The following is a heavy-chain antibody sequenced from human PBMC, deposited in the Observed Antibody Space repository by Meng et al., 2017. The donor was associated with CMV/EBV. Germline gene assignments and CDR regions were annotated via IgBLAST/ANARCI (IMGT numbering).Heavy chain of an antibody. D-gene: IGHD3-3*01. CDR2: IRSQAYGGTP. CDR1: GFTFGDYT. Sequence: GESLKISCSASGFTFGDYTMSWVRQAPGKGLEWVGFIRSQAYGGTPKYAASVKGRFTISRDDSKTIAYLQMNSLKTEDTAVYYCTRSDFWSGYYLDYWGQGTLVTVSS. CDR3: TRSDFWSGYYLDY. J-gene: IGHJ4*02. V-gene: IGHV3-49*04.